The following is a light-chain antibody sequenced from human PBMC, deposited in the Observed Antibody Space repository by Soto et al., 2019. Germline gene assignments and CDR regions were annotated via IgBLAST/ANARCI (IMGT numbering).Light chain of an antibody. CDR1: RGIVST. Sequence: EVVMTQSPATLSVSPGERATLSCRASRGIVSTLAWYQQKPGQTPRLLIYDTSTRATGVPARFIGSASGTEFTLTITSLQSEDFAIDYCQHYVTWPLAFGGGTRVENK. J-gene: IGKJ4*01. V-gene: IGKV3-15*01. CDR3: QHYVTWPLA. CDR2: DTS.